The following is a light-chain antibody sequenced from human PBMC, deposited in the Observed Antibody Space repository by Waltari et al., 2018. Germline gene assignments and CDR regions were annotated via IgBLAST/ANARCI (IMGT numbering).Light chain of an antibody. V-gene: IGLV2-14*01. J-gene: IGLJ1*01. CDR2: EVS. CDR3: SSFTSSITRV. Sequence: QSALTQPASVSGSPGQSITISCTGTSSDVGGYNSVAWYQQHSGKAPKLMIYEVSHRPSGVSNRFSGSKSGNTASLPISGLQAEDEADYYCSSFTSSITRVFGTGTKVTVL. CDR1: SSDVGGYNS.